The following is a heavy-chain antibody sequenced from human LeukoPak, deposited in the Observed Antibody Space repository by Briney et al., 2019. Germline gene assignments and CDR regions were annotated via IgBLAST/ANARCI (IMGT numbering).Heavy chain of an antibody. CDR3: ARRRDGYNFDY. J-gene: IGHJ4*02. V-gene: IGHV5-51*01. D-gene: IGHD5-24*01. CDR1: GYIFTSYW. CDR2: ICPGDSDT. Sequence: GASLEISCKGSGYIFTSYWIGWVRQLPGKGLEWMGIICPGDSDTRYSPSFQGQVTISADKSISTAYLQWSSLKASDTAMYYCARRRDGYNFDYWGQGTLVTVSS.